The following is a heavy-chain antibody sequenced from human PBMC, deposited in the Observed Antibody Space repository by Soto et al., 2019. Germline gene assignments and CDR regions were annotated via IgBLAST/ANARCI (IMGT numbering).Heavy chain of an antibody. V-gene: IGHV3-7*05. Sequence: EVQLVESGGGLVQPGGSLRLSCAASGFTFSSYSMTWVRQAPGKGLEWVANIKEDGSEKNYVDSVKGRFTISRDNAKNSLFLQVNSLRPEDAAVYYCARGRRYSRLWGPGILVTASS. CDR3: ARGRRYSRL. CDR1: GFTFSSYS. CDR2: IKEDGSEK. D-gene: IGHD6-6*01. J-gene: IGHJ4*02.